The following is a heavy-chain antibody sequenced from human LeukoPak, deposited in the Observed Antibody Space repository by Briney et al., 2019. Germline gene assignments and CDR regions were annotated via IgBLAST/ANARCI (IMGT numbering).Heavy chain of an antibody. J-gene: IGHJ4*02. CDR3: ARDFSTWYSIDY. V-gene: IGHV3-30-3*01. Sequence: PGGSLRLSCEVSGSTLRSYDIHWVRQAPGKGLQWVAFISYDAAVKYYADSVRGRFTVSRDNSKNTLSLQMNSLRPEDTAVYYCARDFSTWYSIDYWGRGTLVTVSS. CDR1: GSTLRSYD. CDR2: ISYDAAVK. D-gene: IGHD2-15*01.